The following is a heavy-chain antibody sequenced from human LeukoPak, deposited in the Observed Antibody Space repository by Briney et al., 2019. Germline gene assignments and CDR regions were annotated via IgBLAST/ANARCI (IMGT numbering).Heavy chain of an antibody. CDR1: GGSFINHY. D-gene: IGHD6-13*01. Sequence: SETLSLTCSISGGSFINHYYNWIRQTPGKRLEWIGYIYSSGTTDYNPSLKSRVTIPLDSSQHHISLQLTSVTAADTAVYYCSRSPLSAAGRVAGPGHMDAWGKGTTVIISS. J-gene: IGHJ6*03. V-gene: IGHV4-59*11. CDR3: SRSPLSAAGRVAGPGHMDA. CDR2: IYSSGTT.